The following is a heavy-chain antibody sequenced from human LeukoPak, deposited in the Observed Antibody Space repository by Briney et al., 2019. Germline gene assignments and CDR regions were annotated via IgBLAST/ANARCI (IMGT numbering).Heavy chain of an antibody. J-gene: IGHJ4*02. V-gene: IGHV3-21*01. CDR3: ARVRRGDYYDSSGYYPLDY. CDR2: INSSSYI. D-gene: IGHD3-22*01. CDR1: GFTFSSYS. Sequence: GGSLRLSCAASGFTFSSYSMNWVRQAPGKGLEWVSSINSSSYIYYADSVKSRFSIATDNAKNALYLQMNSLRAEDTAVYYCARVRRGDYYDSSGYYPLDYWGQGTLVTVSS.